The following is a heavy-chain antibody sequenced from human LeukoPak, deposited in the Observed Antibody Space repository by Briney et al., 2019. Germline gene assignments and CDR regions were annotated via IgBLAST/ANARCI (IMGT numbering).Heavy chain of an antibody. V-gene: IGHV3-7*03. Sequence: GGSLRLSCAASGLTFSRYWMSRVRLAPGKGLEWVANIKQDGSEKYYVDSVKGRFTISRDNAKNSLYLQMDSLRAEDTAVYYCARPSRSESFYWGQGTLVTVSS. CDR2: IKQDGSEK. CDR3: ARPSRSESFY. D-gene: IGHD1-26*01. J-gene: IGHJ4*02. CDR1: GLTFSRYW.